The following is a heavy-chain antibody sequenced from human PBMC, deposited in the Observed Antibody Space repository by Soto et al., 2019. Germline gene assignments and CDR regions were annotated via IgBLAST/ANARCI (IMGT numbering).Heavy chain of an antibody. J-gene: IGHJ4*02. D-gene: IGHD3-22*01. CDR3: ARGFHYDSSAFYSIRRDNPEFDY. V-gene: IGHV4-34*01. Sequence: SETRSLSIGFCGCPSCIYSWSWVRPPPWEGLEWTVLINHRGSTNSNPPLKSRVTISVDTSKHQFSLKLSSVTAADTAVYYCARGFHYDSSAFYSIRRDNPEFDYWGQGTRVTVSS. CDR1: GCPSCIYS. CDR2: INHRGST.